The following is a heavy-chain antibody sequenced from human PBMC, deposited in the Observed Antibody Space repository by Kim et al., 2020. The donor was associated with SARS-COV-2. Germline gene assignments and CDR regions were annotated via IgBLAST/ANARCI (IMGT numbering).Heavy chain of an antibody. D-gene: IGHD3-10*01. Sequence: SVKVSCKASGGTFSSYAISWVRQAPGQGLEWMGGIIPIFGTANYAQKFQGRVTITADESTSTAYMELSSLRSEDTAVYYCASLWFGERSWFDPWGQGTLVTVSS. V-gene: IGHV1-69*13. CDR3: ASLWFGERSWFDP. CDR2: IIPIFGTA. CDR1: GGTFSSYA. J-gene: IGHJ5*02.